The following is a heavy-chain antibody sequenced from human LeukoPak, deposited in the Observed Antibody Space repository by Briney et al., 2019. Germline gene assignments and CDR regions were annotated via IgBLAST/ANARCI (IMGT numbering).Heavy chain of an antibody. CDR3: ARAPSYSSPFGP. CDR2: INPNSGGT. D-gene: IGHD6-13*01. CDR1: GYTFTGYY. V-gene: IGHV1-2*02. J-gene: IGHJ5*02. Sequence: KPGASVKLSCKASGYTFTGYYMPWVRQAPGQGLEWMGWINPNSGGTNYAQKFQGRVTMTRDTSISTAYMELSRLRSDDTAVYYCARAPSYSSPFGPWGQGTLVTVSS.